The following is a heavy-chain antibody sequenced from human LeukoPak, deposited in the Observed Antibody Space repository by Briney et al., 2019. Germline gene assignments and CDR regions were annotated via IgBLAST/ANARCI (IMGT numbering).Heavy chain of an antibody. Sequence: GGSLRLSCAASGFTFSSYAMSWVRQAPGKGLEWVSGISWDSGDIGYADSVKGRFTISRDNAKNSLYLQMNSLRTEDTAFYFCAKDLGGVYGDYGWFDPWGQGTLVTVSS. CDR1: GFTFSSYA. D-gene: IGHD4-17*01. J-gene: IGHJ5*02. CDR3: AKDLGGVYGDYGWFDP. CDR2: ISWDSGDI. V-gene: IGHV3-9*01.